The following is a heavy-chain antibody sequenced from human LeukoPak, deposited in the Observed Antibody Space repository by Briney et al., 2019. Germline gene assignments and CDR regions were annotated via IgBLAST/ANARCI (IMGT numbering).Heavy chain of an antibody. CDR2: INPSGGST. Sequence: ASVKVSCKASGYTFTSYYMRWVRQAPGQGLEWMGIINPSGGSTSHAQKFQGRVTMTRDMSTSTDYMELSSLRSEDTAVYYCARDNSVEDTAWWFDPWGQGTLVTVSS. CDR1: GYTFTSYY. CDR3: ARDNSVEDTAWWFDP. J-gene: IGHJ5*02. D-gene: IGHD4-23*01. V-gene: IGHV1-46*01.